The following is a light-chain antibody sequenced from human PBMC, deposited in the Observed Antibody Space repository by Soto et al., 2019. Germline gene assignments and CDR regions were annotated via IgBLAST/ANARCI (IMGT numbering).Light chain of an antibody. J-gene: IGKJ5*01. Sequence: EIVLTQSPGTMSLSPGERATLSCRASQSVSSNYLAWYQLQPGQAPRLLIYGASSRATGIPDKFSGSGSGTDFTFTISRLEPADFAVYYCQQYGSSQITFGQGTRLEIK. CDR2: GAS. CDR1: QSVSSNY. V-gene: IGKV3-20*01. CDR3: QQYGSSQIT.